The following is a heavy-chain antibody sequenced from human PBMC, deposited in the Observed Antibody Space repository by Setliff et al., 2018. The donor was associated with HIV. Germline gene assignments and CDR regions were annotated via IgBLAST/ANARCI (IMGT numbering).Heavy chain of an antibody. V-gene: IGHV4-59*04. D-gene: IGHD3-10*01. CDR2: IYSIGNT. CDR1: GGSISSYY. Sequence: SETLSLTCTVSGGSISSYYWSWIRQPPGKGLEWIGYIYSIGNTYYNTSLKSRVSISVDSSKNQFSLRLHSVTAADTALYYCARGLESGFNSGTDGFDIWGRGTLVTVSS. CDR3: ARGLESGFNSGTDGFDI. J-gene: IGHJ3*02.